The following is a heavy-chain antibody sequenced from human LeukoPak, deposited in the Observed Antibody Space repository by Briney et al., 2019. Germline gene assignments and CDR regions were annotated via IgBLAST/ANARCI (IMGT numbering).Heavy chain of an antibody. D-gene: IGHD3-10*01. Sequence: GGSLRLSCAASGFTFSSYDMHWVRQAPGKGLEWVSAIGTAGDTYYPGSVKGRFTISRENAKNSLYLQMNSLRAGDTAVYYCARLHAPTGSRKWPDYWGQGTLVTVSS. CDR3: ARLHAPTGSRKWPDY. J-gene: IGHJ4*02. V-gene: IGHV3-13*01. CDR2: IGTAGDT. CDR1: GFTFSSYD.